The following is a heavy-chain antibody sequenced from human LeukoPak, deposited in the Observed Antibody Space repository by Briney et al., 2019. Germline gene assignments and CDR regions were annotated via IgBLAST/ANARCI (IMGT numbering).Heavy chain of an antibody. J-gene: IGHJ6*03. CDR3: ARDGHPWGGYYYYYMDV. CDR2: ISVSGNT. D-gene: IGHD3-16*01. CDR1: GFTLSGYA. V-gene: IGHV3-69-1*01. Sequence: GGSLRLSCAASGFTLSGYAMSWVRQGPGKGLEWVSAISVSGNTYHADSVKGRFTISRDNAKNSLYLQMNSLRAEDTAVYYCARDGHPWGGYYYYYMDVWGKGTTVTISS.